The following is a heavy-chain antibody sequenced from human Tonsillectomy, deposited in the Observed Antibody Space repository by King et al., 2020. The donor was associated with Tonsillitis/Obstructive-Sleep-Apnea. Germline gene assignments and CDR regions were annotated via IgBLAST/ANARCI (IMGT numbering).Heavy chain of an antibody. CDR1: GYTLTGYD. J-gene: IGHJ4*02. V-gene: IGHV1-2*04. Sequence: QLVQSGAEVKKAGASVKVSCKASGYTLTGYDMHWVRQAPGQGPEWLGGINPNSGGTNCAQKFQGWVTMTRDTSISTAYMELSRLRSDDTAVYYCAIPYSSSGDYFDYWGQGTLVTVSS. D-gene: IGHD6-6*01. CDR2: INPNSGGT. CDR3: AIPYSSSGDYFDY.